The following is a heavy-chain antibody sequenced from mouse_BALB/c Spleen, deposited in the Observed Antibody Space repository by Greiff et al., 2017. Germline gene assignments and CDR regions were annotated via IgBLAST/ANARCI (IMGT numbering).Heavy chain of an antibody. D-gene: IGHD5-1-1*01. Sequence: EVQGVESGGGLVKPGGSLKLSRAASGFAFSSYDMSWVRQTPEKRLEWVAYISSGGGSTYYPDTVKGRFTISRDNAKNTLYLQMSSLKSEDTAMYYCARPIPYAMDYWGQGTSVTVSS. CDR1: GFAFSSYD. CDR3: ARPIPYAMDY. J-gene: IGHJ4*01. CDR2: ISSGGGST. V-gene: IGHV5-12-1*01.